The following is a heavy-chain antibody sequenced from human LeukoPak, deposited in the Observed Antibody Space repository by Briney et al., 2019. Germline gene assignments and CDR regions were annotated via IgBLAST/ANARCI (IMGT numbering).Heavy chain of an antibody. CDR2: ISGNGGDT. V-gene: IGHV3-23*01. D-gene: IGHD3-3*01. CDR3: AHHGGGTIRLGAFDI. CDR1: GFTFSSYG. Sequence: GGSLRLSCATSGFTFSSYGMSWVRQAPGKGLEWVSAISGNGGDTFYADSVKGRFTNSRDNSKNTLYLQMSSLRAEDTAVYYCAHHGGGTIRLGAFDIWGQGTMVTVSS. J-gene: IGHJ3*02.